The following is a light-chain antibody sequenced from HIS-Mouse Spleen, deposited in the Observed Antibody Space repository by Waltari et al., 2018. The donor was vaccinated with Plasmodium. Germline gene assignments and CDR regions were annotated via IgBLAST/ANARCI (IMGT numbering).Light chain of an antibody. CDR3: QQYNNWSFT. J-gene: IGKJ3*01. CDR2: GAS. Sequence: EIVMTQSPATLSVSPGARATLSCRACQRVSTNLTWYQQKPGQSPRLLIYGASTRATGIPARFSGSGSGTDFTLTISSLQSEDVAVYYCQQYNNWSFTFGPGTKVDIK. V-gene: IGKV3-15*01. CDR1: QRVSTN.